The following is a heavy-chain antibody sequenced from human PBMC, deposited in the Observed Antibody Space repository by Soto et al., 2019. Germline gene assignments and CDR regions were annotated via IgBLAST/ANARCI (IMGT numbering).Heavy chain of an antibody. CDR2: IRSKANSYAT. J-gene: IGHJ4*02. CDR1: GFSFSCSV. CDR3: TRDGLRLGELSYDY. V-gene: IGHV3-73*01. D-gene: IGHD3-16*02. Sequence: GGSLRLSCAASGFSFSCSVMHWVRQASGKGLEWVGLIRSKANSYATAYAASVKGRFTISRDDSKNTVYLQMNSLKTEDTAVYYCTRDGLRLGELSYDYWGQGILVTVSS.